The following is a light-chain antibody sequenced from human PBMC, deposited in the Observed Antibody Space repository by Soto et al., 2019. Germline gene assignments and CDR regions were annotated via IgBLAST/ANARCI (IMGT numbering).Light chain of an antibody. CDR3: QRYNNPGRLT. Sequence: EVELTQSPGTLSLSTGERATLSCRAIQSFSRSYLAWYQQKPGQAPRLLIYGASSRATGIPDRFSGSGSGTDFTLTISSLQSEDFAVYYCQRYNNPGRLTFGGGTNVDIK. CDR1: QSFSRSY. CDR2: GAS. J-gene: IGKJ4*01. V-gene: IGKV3-20*01.